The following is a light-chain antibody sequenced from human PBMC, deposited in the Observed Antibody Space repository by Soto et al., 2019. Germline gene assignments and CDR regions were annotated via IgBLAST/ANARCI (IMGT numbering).Light chain of an antibody. CDR3: QQYNSYSTT. V-gene: IGKV1-17*01. J-gene: IGKJ1*01. CDR2: AAS. Sequence: IQMTQFPSSLSAYVGDRVTITCRASQDIRSDLGWYQQRPGKAPKLLIYAASSLESGVPSRFSGSGSGTEFTLTISSLQPDDFATYYCQQYNSYSTTFGQRTNV. CDR1: QDIRSD.